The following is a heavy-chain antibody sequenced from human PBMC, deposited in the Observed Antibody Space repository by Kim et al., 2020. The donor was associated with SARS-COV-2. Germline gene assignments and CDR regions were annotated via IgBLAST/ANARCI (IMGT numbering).Heavy chain of an antibody. CDR1: GFTFSNYW. J-gene: IGHJ4*02. Sequence: GGSLRLSYAASGFTFSNYWMSWVRQAPGKGLEWVANMKQDGSEKYYVDSVKGRFTISRDNAKNSLYLQMNNRRVEDTAVYYCARKGYDRYSGKYYDGGGYFCYWGQGTLVTVST. CDR3: ARKGYDRYSGKYYDGGGYFCY. CDR2: MKQDGSEK. D-gene: IGHD1-26*01. V-gene: IGHV3-7*03.